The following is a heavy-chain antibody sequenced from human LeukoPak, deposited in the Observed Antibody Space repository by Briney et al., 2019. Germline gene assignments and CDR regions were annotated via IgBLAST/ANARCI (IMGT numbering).Heavy chain of an antibody. CDR3: ARAVVAGDY. CDR2: IYYRRNT. D-gene: IGHD6-19*01. V-gene: IGHV4-38-2*02. CDR1: GYTISNGFF. Sequence: PSETLSLTCNVSGYTISNGFFWGWIRPAPGKGLEWIGSIYYRRNTYFNPSLKGRVSISIDTSKNQFSLMLTSVTAADTAVYYCARAVVAGDYWGQGVLVTVSS. J-gene: IGHJ4*02.